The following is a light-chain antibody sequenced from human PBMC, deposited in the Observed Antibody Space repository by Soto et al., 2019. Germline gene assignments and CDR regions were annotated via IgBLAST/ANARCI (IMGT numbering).Light chain of an antibody. CDR1: QDINNY. Sequence: DIQLTQSPSSLSASVGDRVTITCQASQDINNYLNWYQQKPGKAPKLLIFDASSVETGVPSRFSGSRSGTHFTFTISSLEPEDIPTDHCQQYEDLPLTFGGGTRVDLK. V-gene: IGKV1-33*01. J-gene: IGKJ4*01. CDR3: QQYEDLPLT. CDR2: DAS.